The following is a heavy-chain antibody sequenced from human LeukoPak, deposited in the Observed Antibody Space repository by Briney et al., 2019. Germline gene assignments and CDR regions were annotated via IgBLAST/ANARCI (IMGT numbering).Heavy chain of an antibody. CDR2: INHSGST. CDR1: GGSFSGYY. CDR3: ARASSSWTTYYYYYYYMDV. Sequence: PSETLSLTCAVYGGSFSGYYWSWIRQPPGKGLEWIGEINHSGSTNYNPSLKSRVTISVDTSKNQFPLKLSSVTAADTAVYYCARASSSWTTYYYYYYYMDVWGKGTTVTVSS. D-gene: IGHD6-13*01. J-gene: IGHJ6*03. V-gene: IGHV4-34*01.